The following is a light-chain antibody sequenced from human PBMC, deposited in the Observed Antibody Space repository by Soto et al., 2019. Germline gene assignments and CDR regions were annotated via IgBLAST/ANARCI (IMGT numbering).Light chain of an antibody. CDR3: SSYTSSSTSVV. J-gene: IGLJ2*01. CDR2: EVS. CDR1: SSDVGGYNY. Sequence: QSALTQPASVSGSPGQSITISCTGTSSDVGGYNYVSWYQQHPGKAPKLIIYEVSNRPSGVSNRFSGSKSGNTASLTISWLQAEDEADYYCSSYTSSSTSVVFGGGTMLTVL. V-gene: IGLV2-14*01.